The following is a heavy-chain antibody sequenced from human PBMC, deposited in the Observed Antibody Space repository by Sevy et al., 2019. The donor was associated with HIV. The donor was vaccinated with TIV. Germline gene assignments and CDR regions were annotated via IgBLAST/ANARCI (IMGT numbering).Heavy chain of an antibody. D-gene: IGHD2-15*01. CDR2: ISGSDNST. Sequence: GGSLRLSCAASGFTFSSYAMTWVRQAPGKGLEWVSSISGSDNSTYYADSVKGRFTISRDISKNTLYLQMISLRAEDTAVYYCAKVLLFDAFDIWGQGTMVTVSS. CDR1: GFTFSSYA. J-gene: IGHJ3*02. V-gene: IGHV3-23*01. CDR3: AKVLLFDAFDI.